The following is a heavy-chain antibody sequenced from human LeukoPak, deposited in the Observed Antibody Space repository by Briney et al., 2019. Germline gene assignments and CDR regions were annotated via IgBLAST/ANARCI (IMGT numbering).Heavy chain of an antibody. D-gene: IGHD1-26*01. CDR3: ARVLVGATHAFDI. CDR1: GGSISSSSYY. CDR2: IYYSGST. Sequence: PSETLSLTYTVSGGSISSSSYYWGWIRQPPGKGLEWIGSIYYSGSTYYNPSLKSRVTISVDTSKNQFSLKLSSVTAADTAVYYCARVLVGATHAFDIWGQGTMVTVSS. J-gene: IGHJ3*02. V-gene: IGHV4-39*07.